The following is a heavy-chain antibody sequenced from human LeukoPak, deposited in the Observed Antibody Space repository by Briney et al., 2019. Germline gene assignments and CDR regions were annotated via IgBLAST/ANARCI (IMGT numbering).Heavy chain of an antibody. Sequence: GASVKVSCKASGYSFTTYYMHWVRQAPGQGLEWMGIINPTGGVTAYAQKFQVRVTMTRDTSTSTVYIALSSLRSEDTAVYYCARSSPPAYYDFWNGYLDYWGQGTLVTVSS. D-gene: IGHD3-3*01. J-gene: IGHJ4*02. CDR1: GYSFTTYY. CDR3: ARSSPPAYYDFWNGYLDY. V-gene: IGHV1-46*01. CDR2: INPTGGVT.